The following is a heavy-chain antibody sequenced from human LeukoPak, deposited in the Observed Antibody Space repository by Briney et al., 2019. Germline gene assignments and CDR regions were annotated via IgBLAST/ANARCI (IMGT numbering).Heavy chain of an antibody. CDR3: AREGLLWFGESHDAFDI. V-gene: IGHV3-30*04. CDR1: GFTFSSYA. D-gene: IGHD3-10*01. J-gene: IGHJ3*02. Sequence: QPGGSLRLSCAASGFTFSSYAMHWVRQAPGKGLEWVAVISYDGSNKYYADSVKGRFTISGDNSKNTLYLQMNSLRAEDTAVYYCAREGLLWFGESHDAFDIWGQGTMVTVSS. CDR2: ISYDGSNK.